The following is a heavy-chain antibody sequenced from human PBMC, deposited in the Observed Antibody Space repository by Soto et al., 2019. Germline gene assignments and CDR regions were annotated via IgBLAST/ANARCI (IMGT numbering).Heavy chain of an antibody. Sequence: GGSLRLSCAASGFPFRSYAMSWVRQAPGKGLEWVSAISGSGGSTYYADSVKGRFTISRDNSKNTLYLQMNSLRAEDTAVYYCAKGRGYSYGFGWTQRYFDYWGQGTLVTVSS. CDR2: ISGSGGST. D-gene: IGHD5-18*01. J-gene: IGHJ4*02. CDR3: AKGRGYSYGFGWTQRYFDY. V-gene: IGHV3-23*01. CDR1: GFPFRSYA.